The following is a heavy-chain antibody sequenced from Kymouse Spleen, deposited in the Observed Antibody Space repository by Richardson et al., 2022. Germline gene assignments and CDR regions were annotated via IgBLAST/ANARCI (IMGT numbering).Heavy chain of an antibody. D-gene: IGHD6-19*01. CDR1: GFTFSGSA. V-gene: IGHV3-73*02. Sequence: EVQLVESGGGLVQPGGSLKLSCAASGFTFSGSAMHWVRQASGKGLEWVGRIRSKANSYATAYAASVKGRFTISRDDSKNTAYLQMNSLKTEDTAVYYCTSPIAVADWFDPWGQGTLVTVSS. CDR3: TSPIAVADWFDP. J-gene: IGHJ5*02. CDR2: IRSKANSYAT.